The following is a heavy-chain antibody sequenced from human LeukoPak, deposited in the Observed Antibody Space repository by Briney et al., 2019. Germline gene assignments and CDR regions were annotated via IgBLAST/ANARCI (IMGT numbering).Heavy chain of an antibody. D-gene: IGHD2-2*02. J-gene: IGHJ5*02. CDR1: GYTFTSYD. Sequence: ASVKVSCKASGYTFTSYDINWVRQATGQGLEWMAWMNPNSGNTGYAQKFQGRVTMTRNTSISTDYMELSSLRSEDTAVYYCARSHSGRCSSTSCYTRVVYWFDPWGQGTLVTVSS. CDR3: ARSHSGRCSSTSCYTRVVYWFDP. CDR2: MNPNSGNT. V-gene: IGHV1-8*01.